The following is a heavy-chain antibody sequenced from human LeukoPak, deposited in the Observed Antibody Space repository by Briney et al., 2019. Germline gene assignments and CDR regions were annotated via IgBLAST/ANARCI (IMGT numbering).Heavy chain of an antibody. J-gene: IGHJ4*02. CDR3: AKESTRYCSGGSCYYFDY. Sequence: GRSLRLSCAASGFTFSSYGMHWVRQAAGKGLEWVAVISYDGSNKYYADSVKGRFTISRDNSKNSLYLQMNSLRAEDTAVYYCAKESTRYCSGGSCYYFDYWGQGTLVTVSS. CDR1: GFTFSSYG. D-gene: IGHD2-15*01. V-gene: IGHV3-30*18. CDR2: ISYDGSNK.